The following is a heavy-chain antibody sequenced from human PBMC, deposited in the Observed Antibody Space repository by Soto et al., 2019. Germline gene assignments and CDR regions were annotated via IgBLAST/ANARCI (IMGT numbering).Heavy chain of an antibody. Sequence: ASVKVSCKASGYTFTGYYMHWVRQAPGQGLEWMGWINPNSGGTNYAQKFQGWVIMTRDTSISTAYMELSRLRSDDTAVYYCARDRSRWFDAFDIWGQGTMVTVSS. CDR2: INPNSGGT. D-gene: IGHD2-15*01. V-gene: IGHV1-2*04. CDR3: ARDRSRWFDAFDI. J-gene: IGHJ3*02. CDR1: GYTFTGYY.